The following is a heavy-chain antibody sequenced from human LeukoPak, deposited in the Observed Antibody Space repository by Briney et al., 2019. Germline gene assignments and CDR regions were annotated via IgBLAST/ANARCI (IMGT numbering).Heavy chain of an antibody. Sequence: GGSLRLSCAASGFSFRTYAMTWVRQAPGKGLEWVSAISGSGGSTYYADSVKGRFTISRDNSKNTLYLQMNSLRAEDTAVYYCAKASSGELLFPYNWFDPWGQGTLVTVSS. D-gene: IGHD3-10*01. V-gene: IGHV3-23*01. CDR1: GFSFRTYA. CDR3: AKASSGELLFPYNWFDP. CDR2: ISGSGGST. J-gene: IGHJ5*02.